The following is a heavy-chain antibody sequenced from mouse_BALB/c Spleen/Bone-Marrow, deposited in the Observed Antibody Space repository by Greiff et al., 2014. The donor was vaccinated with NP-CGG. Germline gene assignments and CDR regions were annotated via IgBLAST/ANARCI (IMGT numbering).Heavy chain of an antibody. CDR3: ARETTRGGMDY. CDR2: ISNLAYSI. V-gene: IGHV5-15*02. D-gene: IGHD2-1*01. CDR1: GFTFSDYG. Sequence: EVMLVESGGALVQPGGSRKLSCAASGFTFSDYGMAWVRQAPGKGPEWVAFISNLAYSIYYTDTVTGRFTISRENAKNTLYLEMSSLRSKDTAMYYCARETTRGGMDYWGQGTSVTVSS. J-gene: IGHJ4*01.